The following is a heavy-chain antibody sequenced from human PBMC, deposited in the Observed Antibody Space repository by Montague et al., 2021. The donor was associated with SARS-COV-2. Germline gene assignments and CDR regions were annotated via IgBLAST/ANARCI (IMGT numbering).Heavy chain of an antibody. CDR3: ARRYEFYRVESFDD. Sequence: PALVKPTQTLTLTCVFSGFSLNTDGVGVAWIRRPPGKALEWLALIYWDGDQRYSPSLKTRLTITKDTSKNRVVLTMTNLDPVDTATYYCARRYEFYRVESFDDWGQGTMLTVSS. D-gene: IGHD3-3*01. CDR1: GFSLNTDGVG. V-gene: IGHV2-5*02. J-gene: IGHJ3*01. CDR2: IYWDGDQ.